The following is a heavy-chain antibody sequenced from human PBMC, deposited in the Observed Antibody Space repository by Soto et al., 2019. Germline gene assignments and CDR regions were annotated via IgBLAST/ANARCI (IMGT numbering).Heavy chain of an antibody. CDR3: AKVGLYSSGWYGGFDY. V-gene: IGHV3-30*01. CDR2: ISHDGGNK. D-gene: IGHD6-19*01. CDR1: GFTFSSYA. J-gene: IGHJ4*02. Sequence: GGSLSLSCAASGFTFSSYAMHCVRHAAGGGQEWVSVISHDGGNKYYADSVKGRFTVSRNNPKNTLYLQMNSLRVEDTAVDYCAKVGLYSSGWYGGFDYWGQGTLVTVSS.